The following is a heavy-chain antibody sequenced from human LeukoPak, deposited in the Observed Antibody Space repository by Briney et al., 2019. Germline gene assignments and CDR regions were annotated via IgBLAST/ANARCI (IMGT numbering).Heavy chain of an antibody. J-gene: IGHJ4*01. V-gene: IGHV4-34*01. Sequence: SETLSLTCAVYGGSFSGYYWRWLRQPPGKGLEWIGELNRIVGTTYTPHLKSRVTTSADTSKPQSSLKLSSVTAADTAVYYCASPRYGDYASVNWGHGTLVTVSS. CDR1: GGSFSGYY. CDR2: LNRIVGT. CDR3: ASPRYGDYASVN. D-gene: IGHD4-17*01.